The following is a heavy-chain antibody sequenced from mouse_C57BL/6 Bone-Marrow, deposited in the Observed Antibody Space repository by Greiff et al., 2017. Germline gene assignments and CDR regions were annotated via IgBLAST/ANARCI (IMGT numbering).Heavy chain of an antibody. CDR1: GYTFTSYW. D-gene: IGHD1-1*01. J-gene: IGHJ4*01. Sequence: VQLQQPGAELVKPGASVKMSCKASGYTFTSYWITWVQQRPGQGLEWIGDIYPGSGSTNYNEKFKSKATLTVDTSSSTADMQLSSLTSEAAAVYYCARRDNYGRSYGYAMEYWGQGPSVTVSS. CDR3: ARRDNYGRSYGYAMEY. V-gene: IGHV1-55*01. CDR2: IYPGSGST.